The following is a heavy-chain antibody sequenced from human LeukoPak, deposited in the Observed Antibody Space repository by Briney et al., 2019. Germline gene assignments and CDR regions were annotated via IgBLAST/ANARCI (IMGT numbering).Heavy chain of an antibody. V-gene: IGHV3-23*01. Sequence: GGSLRLSCAASGFTFSSYAMSWVRQAPGKGLEWVSAISGSGGSTYYADSVKGRFTISRDNSKNTLYLQMNSLRAEDTAVYYCAKDQGGYYGSGSYYNDWGQGTLVTVSS. CDR1: GFTFSSYA. CDR3: AKDQGGYYGSGSYYND. CDR2: ISGSGGST. D-gene: IGHD3-10*01. J-gene: IGHJ4*02.